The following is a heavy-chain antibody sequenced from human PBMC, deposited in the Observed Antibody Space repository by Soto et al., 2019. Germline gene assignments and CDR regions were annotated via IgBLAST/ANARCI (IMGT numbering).Heavy chain of an antibody. D-gene: IGHD2-21*02. V-gene: IGHV1-2*02. CDR1: GYTRTDNY. Sequence: ASVNVSCKASGYTRTDNYRHWVREAPGQGREWMGWINPNGGTNYPRKFKGPVTMTRDTSISTAYMALSRMKSDDTAVYYCARRLPPPTPLPDSWGQATSVPVSS. CDR3: ARRLPPPTPLPDS. CDR2: INPNGGT. J-gene: IGHJ4*02.